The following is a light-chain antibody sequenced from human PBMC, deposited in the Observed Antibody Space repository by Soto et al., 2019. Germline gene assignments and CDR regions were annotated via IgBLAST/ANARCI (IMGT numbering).Light chain of an antibody. Sequence: EIVLTQSPATLSLSPGERATLSCRASQSISSNLAWYQQKPGQSPRLLIYGASTRATGIPARFSGSGSGTEFTLTISSLQSEDFAVYYCHQYNNWLRWTFGQGTKVDIK. CDR1: QSISSN. CDR2: GAS. CDR3: HQYNNWLRWT. V-gene: IGKV3-15*01. J-gene: IGKJ1*01.